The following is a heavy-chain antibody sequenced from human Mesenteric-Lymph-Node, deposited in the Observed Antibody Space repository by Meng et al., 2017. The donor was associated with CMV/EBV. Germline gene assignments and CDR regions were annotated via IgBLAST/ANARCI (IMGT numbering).Heavy chain of an antibody. V-gene: IGHV4-59*01. CDR3: ARGGVVVPAAIVIPFDY. J-gene: IGHJ4*02. CDR1: GGSISGYY. Sequence: SETLSLTCTVSGGSISGYYWSWIRQPPGKGLEWIGYIYYSGSTNYNPSLKSRVTISVDTSKNQFSLKLSSVTAADTAVYYCARGGVVVPAAIVIPFDYWGQGTLVTVSS. D-gene: IGHD2-2*02. CDR2: IYYSGST.